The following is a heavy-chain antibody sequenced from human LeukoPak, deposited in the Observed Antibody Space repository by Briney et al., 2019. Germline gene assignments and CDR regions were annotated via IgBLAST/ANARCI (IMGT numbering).Heavy chain of an antibody. V-gene: IGHV3-30*18. J-gene: IGHJ4*02. D-gene: IGHD6-13*01. CDR2: ISDDGRNK. CDR3: AKDRETTASGTFDY. CDR1: GFTFNNYG. Sequence: GGSLRLSCAASGFTFNNYGMHYVRQAPGKGLEWVAVISDDGRNKNYADSVKGRFIISRDNSNNTLYLQMNSLRAEDTGVYYCAKDRETTASGTFDYWGQGTLVTVSS.